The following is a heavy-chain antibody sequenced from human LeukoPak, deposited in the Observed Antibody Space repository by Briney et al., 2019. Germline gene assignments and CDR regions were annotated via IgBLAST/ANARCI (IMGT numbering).Heavy chain of an antibody. CDR2: IIPILGTA. D-gene: IGHD2-2*01. V-gene: IGHV1-69*10. CDR3: ARGGDIVVVPAASYYYGMDV. J-gene: IGHJ6*04. CDR1: GGTFSSYA. Sequence: SVKVSCKASGGTFSSYAISWVRQAPGQGLEWMGGIIPILGTANYAQKFQGRVTITADKSTSTAYMELSSLRSEDTAVYYCARGGDIVVVPAASYYYGMDVWGRGTTVTVSS.